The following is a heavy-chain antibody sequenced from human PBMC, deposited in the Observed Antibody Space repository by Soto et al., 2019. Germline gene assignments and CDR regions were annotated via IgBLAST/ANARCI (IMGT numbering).Heavy chain of an antibody. V-gene: IGHV1-18*01. D-gene: IGHD6-6*01. J-gene: IGHJ4*02. CDR3: ARGRDGDY. CDR1: GYAFTTYG. Sequence: QVHLVQSGAEVKKPGASVKVSCQASGYAFTTYGITGVRQAPGQGLEWMGWISAHNGNTNYAQKLQGRVTVTRDTSTSTAYMELRSLRSDDTAVYYCARGRDGDYWGQGALVTVSS. CDR2: ISAHNGNT.